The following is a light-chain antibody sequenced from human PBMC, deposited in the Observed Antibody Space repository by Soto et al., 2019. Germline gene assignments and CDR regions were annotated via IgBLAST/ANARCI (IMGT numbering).Light chain of an antibody. CDR1: SDDIGANNY. Sequence: QSALTQPASVSGSPGQSITISCTGTSDDIGANNYVSWYQHHPGKAPKILIYEAANRPSGISHRFSGSKSGNTASLTISGLQAEDEADYFCNSYTSASTLVFGGGTKLTVL. CDR2: EAA. J-gene: IGLJ2*01. CDR3: NSYTSASTLV. V-gene: IGLV2-14*01.